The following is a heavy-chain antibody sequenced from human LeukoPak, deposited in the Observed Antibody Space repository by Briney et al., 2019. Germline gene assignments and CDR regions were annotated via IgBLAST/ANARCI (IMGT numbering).Heavy chain of an antibody. CDR3: ARDSGYSSSWSRY. J-gene: IGHJ4*02. D-gene: IGHD6-13*01. Sequence: PGGSLRLSCAASGFTSSSYAMSWVRQAPGKGLEWVSAISGSGGSTYYADSVKGRFTISRDNSKNTLYLQMNSLRAEDTAVYYCARDSGYSSSWSRYWGQGTLVTVSS. V-gene: IGHV3-23*01. CDR1: GFTSSSYA. CDR2: ISGSGGST.